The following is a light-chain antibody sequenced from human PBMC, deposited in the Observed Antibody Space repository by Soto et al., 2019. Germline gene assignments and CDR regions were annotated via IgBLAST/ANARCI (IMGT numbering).Light chain of an antibody. CDR3: SSYTSKSSLI. V-gene: IGLV2-14*01. Sequence: QSVLTQPPSASGSPGQSVTIPCTGTYSDIGAYNYVSWYQQRPGEAPKLIIYEVRNRPSGISFRFSGSKSGNTASLTISGLQAEDEADYYCSSYTSKSSLIFGGGTKLTVL. CDR1: YSDIGAYNY. J-gene: IGLJ2*01. CDR2: EVR.